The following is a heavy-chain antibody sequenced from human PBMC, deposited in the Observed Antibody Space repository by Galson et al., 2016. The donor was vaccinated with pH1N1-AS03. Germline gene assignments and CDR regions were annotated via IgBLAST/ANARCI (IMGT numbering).Heavy chain of an antibody. V-gene: IGHV3-23*01. CDR1: GFTFTNFA. CDR3: AKDHSDRSGYSPFAD. J-gene: IGHJ4*02. D-gene: IGHD3-22*01. Sequence: SLRLSCAASGFTFTNFAMSWVRQAPGKGLEWVSSISVSGGSTYYADSVKGRFAVSRDNSGSRLFLQMNRLRAEDTAVYYCAKDHSDRSGYSPFADWGQGSLVTVSS. CDR2: ISVSGGST.